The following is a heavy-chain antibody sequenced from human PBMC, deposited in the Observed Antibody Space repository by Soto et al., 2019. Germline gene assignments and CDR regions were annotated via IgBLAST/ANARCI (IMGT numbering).Heavy chain of an antibody. CDR2: ISGSGGST. J-gene: IGHJ6*02. D-gene: IGHD2-2*01. Sequence: GGSLRLSCAASGFTFSSYAMSWVRQAPGKGLEWVSAISGSGGSTYYADSVKGRFTISRDNSKNTLYLQMNSLRAEDTAVYYCAKGHLSSAAKGHYYYYGMDVWGQGTTVTVSS. CDR3: AKGHLSSAAKGHYYYYGMDV. V-gene: IGHV3-23*01. CDR1: GFTFSSYA.